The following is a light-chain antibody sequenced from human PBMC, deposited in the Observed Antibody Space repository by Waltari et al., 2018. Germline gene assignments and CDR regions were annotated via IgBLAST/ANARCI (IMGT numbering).Light chain of an antibody. V-gene: IGLV10-54*04. CDR2: RNN. CDR1: SNNVGNQG. J-gene: IGLJ2*01. Sequence: QAGLTQPPSVSTGLRQTATLTCTGNSNNVGNQGAAWLQQHQGHPPQLLSYRNNNRPSGISERFSASRTGNTASLTITGLQPEDEADYYCSAWDSSLSAQVFGGGTKLTVL. CDR3: SAWDSSLSAQV.